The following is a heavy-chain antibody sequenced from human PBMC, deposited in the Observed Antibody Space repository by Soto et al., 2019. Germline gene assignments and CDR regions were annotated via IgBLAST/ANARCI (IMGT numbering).Heavy chain of an antibody. CDR3: ARESSSSWLDYFDY. J-gene: IGHJ4*02. CDR1: GFTFSSYG. Sequence: GGSLRLSCAASGFTFSSYGMHWVRQAPGKGLEWVAVLWYDGSNKYYADSVKGRFTISRDNSKNTLYLQMNSLRAEDTAVYYCARESSSSWLDYFDYWGQGTLVTVSS. CDR2: LWYDGSNK. D-gene: IGHD6-13*01. V-gene: IGHV3-33*01.